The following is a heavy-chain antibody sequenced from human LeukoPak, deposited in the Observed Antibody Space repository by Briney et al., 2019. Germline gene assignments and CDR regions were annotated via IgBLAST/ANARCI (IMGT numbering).Heavy chain of an antibody. CDR2: IYSGGST. J-gene: IGHJ6*03. Sequence: PGGSLRLSCAASGFTVSSNYMSWVRQAPGKGLEWVSLIYSGGSTYYADSVKGRFTISRDNSKNTLYLQMNSLRAEDTAVYYCAKDYAQLADYYYYYMDVWGKGTTVTISS. V-gene: IGHV3-53*05. D-gene: IGHD2-2*01. CDR1: GFTVSSNY. CDR3: AKDYAQLADYYYYYMDV.